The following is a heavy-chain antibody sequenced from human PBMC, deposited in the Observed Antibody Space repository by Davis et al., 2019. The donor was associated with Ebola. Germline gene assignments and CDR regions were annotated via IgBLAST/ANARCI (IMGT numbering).Heavy chain of an antibody. D-gene: IGHD2-21*02. CDR1: GFTFSGSA. CDR3: TRRDGGDQV. J-gene: IGHJ4*02. Sequence: GESLKISCAASGFTFSGSAMHWVRQASGKGLAWVGRIRSKANSYATAYAASVKGRFTISRDDSKNTAYLQMNSLKTEDTAVYYCTRRDGGDQVWGQGTLVTVSP. CDR2: IRSKANSYAT. V-gene: IGHV3-73*01.